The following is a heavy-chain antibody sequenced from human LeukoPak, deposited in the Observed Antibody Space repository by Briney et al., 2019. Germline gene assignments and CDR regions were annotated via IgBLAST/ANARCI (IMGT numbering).Heavy chain of an antibody. J-gene: IGHJ4*02. CDR2: IYGAGNI. V-gene: IGHV3-66*01. CDR3: VRGVNGQTGLDY. CDR1: GFAVSSNL. Sequence: GGSLRLSCAASGFAVSSNLMNWVRLAPGMGLQWVSIIYGAGNIYYADSVRGRFTISRDNSESTVYLQMNSLRVEDTALYYCVRGVNGQTGLDYWGQGTLVTVSS. D-gene: IGHD1-14*01.